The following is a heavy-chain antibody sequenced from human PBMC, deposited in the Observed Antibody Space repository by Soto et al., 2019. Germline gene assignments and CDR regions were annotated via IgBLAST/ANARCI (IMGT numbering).Heavy chain of an antibody. J-gene: IGHJ3*02. CDR1: GYTFTSYD. V-gene: IGHV1-8*01. Sequence: ASVKVSCKASGYTFTSYDINWVRQATGQGLEWMGWMNPNSGNTGYAQKFQGRVTMTRKTSISTAYMELSSLRSEDTAVYYCARSGCSSTSCYDADAFDIWGQGTMVTVSS. CDR3: ARSGCSSTSCYDADAFDI. D-gene: IGHD2-2*01. CDR2: MNPNSGNT.